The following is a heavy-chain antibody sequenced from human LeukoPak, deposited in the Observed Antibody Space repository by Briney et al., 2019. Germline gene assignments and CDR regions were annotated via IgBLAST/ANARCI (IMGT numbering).Heavy chain of an antibody. CDR3: ARDSDVATYDY. J-gene: IGHJ4*02. D-gene: IGHD5-12*01. CDR2: MKADGSEK. V-gene: IGHV3-7*01. Sequence: GGSLRLSCAASGFTFSSYWISWVRQAPGKGLEWVANMKADGSEKYYVESVKGRFSISRDNTKNSVYLQMNSLRAEDTAVYYCARDSDVATYDYWGQGTLVTVSS. CDR1: GFTFSSYW.